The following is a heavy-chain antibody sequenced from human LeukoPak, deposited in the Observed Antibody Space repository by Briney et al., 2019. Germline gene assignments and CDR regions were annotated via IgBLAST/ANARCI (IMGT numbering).Heavy chain of an antibody. CDR1: GFTFSSYW. V-gene: IGHV3-7*01. Sequence: GGSLRLSCAASGFTFSSYWMTWVRQAPGKGLEWVANIKQDGSEKYYVDSVKGRFTISRDNAKNSLFLQMNSLRAEDTAVYYCAKIAAAHDYWGQGTLVTVSS. J-gene: IGHJ4*02. D-gene: IGHD6-13*01. CDR3: AKIAAAHDY. CDR2: IKQDGSEK.